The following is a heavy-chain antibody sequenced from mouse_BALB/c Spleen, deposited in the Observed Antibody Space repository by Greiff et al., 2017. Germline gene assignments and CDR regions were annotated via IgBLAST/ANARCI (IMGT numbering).Heavy chain of an antibody. CDR3: AREGWDY. V-gene: IGHV5-17*02. Sequence: EVQLVESGGGLVQPGGSRKLSCAASGFTFSSFGMHWVRQAPEKGLEWVAYISSGSSTIYYADTVKGRFTISRDNPKNTLFLQMTSLRSEDTAMYYCAREGWDYWGQGTSVTVSS. J-gene: IGHJ4*01. CDR2: ISSGSSTI. CDR1: GFTFSSFG.